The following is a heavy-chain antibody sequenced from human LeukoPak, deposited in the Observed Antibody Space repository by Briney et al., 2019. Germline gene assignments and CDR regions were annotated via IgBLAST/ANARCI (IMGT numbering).Heavy chain of an antibody. Sequence: GASVKVSCKASGYTFTSYAITWVRQAPGQGLEWMGWIHPNSGGTNYAQKFQGRVTMTRDTSISTAYMELSRLRSDDTAVYYCARGGYCSSTSCYSRGGDYWGQGTLVTVSS. CDR1: GYTFTSYA. D-gene: IGHD2-2*01. CDR2: IHPNSGGT. V-gene: IGHV1-2*02. J-gene: IGHJ4*02. CDR3: ARGGYCSSTSCYSRGGDY.